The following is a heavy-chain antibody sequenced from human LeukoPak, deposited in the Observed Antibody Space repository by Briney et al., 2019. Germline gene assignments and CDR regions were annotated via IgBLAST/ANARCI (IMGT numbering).Heavy chain of an antibody. CDR3: ASYYQQIDY. CDR1: GGSFSGYY. CDR2: INHSGST. Sequence: PSETLSLTCAVYGGSFSGYYWSWIRQPPGKGLEWIGEINHSGSTNYNPSLKSRVTISVDTSKNQFSLKLSSVTAADTAVYYCASYYQQIDYWGQGTLVTVSS. V-gene: IGHV4-34*01. D-gene: IGHD2-2*01. J-gene: IGHJ4*02.